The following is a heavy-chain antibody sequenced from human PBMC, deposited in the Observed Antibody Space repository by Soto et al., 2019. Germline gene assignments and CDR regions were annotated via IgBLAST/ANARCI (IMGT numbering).Heavy chain of an antibody. Sequence: PGGSLRLSCAASGFTFSTYWMSWVRRAPGKGLEYVSAISSNGGSTYYANSVKGRFTISSDNSKNTLYLQMASLRADDMAVYYFAAGLTSYCDGDCYSGDAFDIWGQGTTVPVSS. CDR3: AAGLTSYCDGDCYSGDAFDI. J-gene: IGHJ3*02. CDR2: ISSNGGST. V-gene: IGHV3-64*01. D-gene: IGHD2-21*02. CDR1: GFTFSTYW.